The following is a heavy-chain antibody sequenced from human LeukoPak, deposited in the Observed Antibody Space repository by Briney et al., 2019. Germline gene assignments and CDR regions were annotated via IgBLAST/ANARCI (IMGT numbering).Heavy chain of an antibody. V-gene: IGHV4-31*03. CDR2: IYHRGDT. CDR1: GDSISSNGYY. D-gene: IGHD2-15*01. CDR3: ARDAQGYGCFDP. J-gene: IGHJ5*02. Sequence: SETLSLTCTVSGDSISSNGYYWSWIRQHPERGLEWIGYIYHRGDTYYNPSLRSRISVSIDTSKNQFSLKLSSVTAADTAVYYCARDAQGYGCFDPWGQGTLVTVSS.